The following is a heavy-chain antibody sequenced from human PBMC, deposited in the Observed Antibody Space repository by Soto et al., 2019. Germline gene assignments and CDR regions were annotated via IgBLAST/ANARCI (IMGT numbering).Heavy chain of an antibody. Sequence: SETLSLTCAVSGGSISSSNWWSFVRQPPGKGLEWIGEIYHSGSTNYNPSLKSRVTISVDKSKNQFSLKLSSVTAADTAVYYCAREERITIFGVVIMTVFDYWGQGTLVTVSS. J-gene: IGHJ4*02. D-gene: IGHD3-3*01. CDR3: AREERITIFGVVIMTVFDY. V-gene: IGHV4-4*02. CDR1: GGSISSSNW. CDR2: IYHSGST.